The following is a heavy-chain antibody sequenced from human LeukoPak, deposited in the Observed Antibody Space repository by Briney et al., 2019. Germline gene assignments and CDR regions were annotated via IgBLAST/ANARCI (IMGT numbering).Heavy chain of an antibody. Sequence: GASVKVSCKASGYTFTSYGISWVRQAPGQGLEWMGWISAYNGNTNYAQKLQGRVTMTTDTSTSTAYMELRSLRSDDTAVYYCARDYDFWSGYLVFDPWGQGTLVTVSS. CDR3: ARDYDFWSGYLVFDP. J-gene: IGHJ5*02. V-gene: IGHV1-18*01. CDR1: GYTFTSYG. D-gene: IGHD3-3*01. CDR2: ISAYNGNT.